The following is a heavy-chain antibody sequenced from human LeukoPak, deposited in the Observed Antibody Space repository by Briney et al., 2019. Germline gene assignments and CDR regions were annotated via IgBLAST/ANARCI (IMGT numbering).Heavy chain of an antibody. D-gene: IGHD6-19*01. Sequence: ASVKVSCKASGYTFTSYYMHWVRQAPGQGLEWMGIINPSGGSTSYAQKFQGRVTMTRDTSTSTVYMEMSSLRSDDTAVYYCARAKWAVAGVSLWGQGTLVTVSS. CDR2: INPSGGST. CDR1: GYTFTSYY. CDR3: ARAKWAVAGVSL. V-gene: IGHV1-46*01. J-gene: IGHJ4*02.